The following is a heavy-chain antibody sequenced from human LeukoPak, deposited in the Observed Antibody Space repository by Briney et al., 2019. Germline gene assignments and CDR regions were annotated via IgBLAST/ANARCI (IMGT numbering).Heavy chain of an antibody. V-gene: IGHV4-34*01. J-gene: IGHJ4*02. CDR3: ARGPYGDYFDY. CDR2: INHSGST. Sequence: SETLSLTCAVYGGSFSGYYWSWIRQPPGKGLEWIGEINHSGSTNYNPSLKSRVTISVDTSKNQFSLKLSSVTAADTAVYYCARGPYGDYFDYWGQGTLVTVSS. D-gene: IGHD4-17*01. CDR1: GGSFSGYY.